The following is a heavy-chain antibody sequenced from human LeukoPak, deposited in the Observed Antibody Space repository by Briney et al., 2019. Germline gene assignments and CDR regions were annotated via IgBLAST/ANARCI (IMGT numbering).Heavy chain of an antibody. CDR1: GFTFSDYY. Sequence: PGGSLRLSCAASGFTFSDYYMNWIRQAPGKGLEWVSYISSGGGTRSYADSVKGRFTISRDNAKNSLYLQMNSLRAEDTAVYYCAGGERITIESFLDPWGQGTLVTVSS. CDR2: ISSGGGTR. J-gene: IGHJ5*02. CDR3: AGGERITIESFLDP. D-gene: IGHD3-3*01. V-gene: IGHV3-11*04.